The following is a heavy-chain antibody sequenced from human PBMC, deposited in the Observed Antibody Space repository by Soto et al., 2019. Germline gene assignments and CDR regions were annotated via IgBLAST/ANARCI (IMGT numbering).Heavy chain of an antibody. CDR3: TRVGGSVSGMDV. V-gene: IGHV3-74*01. J-gene: IGHJ6*02. CDR1: GFTFSSYW. D-gene: IGHD1-26*01. CDR2: IDNAGSSV. Sequence: EVQLVESGGGLVQPGGSLRLSFAASGFTFSSYWMHWVRQAPGKGLVWVSRIDNAGSSVRYADSVKGRFTISRDNAKNTLYLQMNSLRAEDTAVYYCTRVGGSVSGMDVWGQGTTVTVSS.